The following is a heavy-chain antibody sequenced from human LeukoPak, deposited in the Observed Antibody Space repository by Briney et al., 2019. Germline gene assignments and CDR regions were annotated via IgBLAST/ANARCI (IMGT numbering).Heavy chain of an antibody. CDR2: INHSGST. V-gene: IGHV4-34*01. D-gene: IGHD5-18*01. CDR3: AKGQWIQLWLVYPFDY. CDR1: GGSFSGYY. J-gene: IGHJ4*02. Sequence: PSETLSLTCAVYGGSFSGYYWSWIRQPPGKGLEWIGEINHSGSTNYNPSLKSRVTISVDTSKNQFSLKLSSVTAADTAVYYCAKGQWIQLWLVYPFDYWGQGTLVTVSS.